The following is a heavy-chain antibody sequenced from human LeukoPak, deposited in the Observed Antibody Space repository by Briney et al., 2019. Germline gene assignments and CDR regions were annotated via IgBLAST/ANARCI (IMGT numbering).Heavy chain of an antibody. CDR3: AIGVITTPDY. V-gene: IGHV4-34*01. CDR1: GGSFSGYY. D-gene: IGHD3-3*01. CDR2: INHSGST. Sequence: SETLSLTCAVYGGSFSGYYWSWIRQPPGKGLEWIGEINHSGSTNYNPSLKSRVTISVDTSKNQFSLKLSSVTAADTAVYYCAIGVITTPDYWGQGTLVTVSS. J-gene: IGHJ4*02.